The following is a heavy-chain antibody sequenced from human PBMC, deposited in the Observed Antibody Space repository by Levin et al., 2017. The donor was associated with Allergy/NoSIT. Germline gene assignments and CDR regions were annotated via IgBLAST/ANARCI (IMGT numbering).Heavy chain of an antibody. Sequence: LSLTCAASGFTFSNAWMSWVRQAPGKGLEWVGRIKSKTDGGTTDYAAPVKGRFTISRDDSKNTLYLQMNSLKTEDTAVYYCTSPEFDYGSGKPLGWGQGTLVTVSS. CDR1: GFTFSNAW. D-gene: IGHD3-10*01. V-gene: IGHV3-15*01. CDR3: TSPEFDYGSGKPLG. J-gene: IGHJ4*02. CDR2: IKSKTDGGTT.